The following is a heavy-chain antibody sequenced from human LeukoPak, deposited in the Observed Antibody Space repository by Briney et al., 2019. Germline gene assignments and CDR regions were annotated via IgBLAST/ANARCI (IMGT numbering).Heavy chain of an antibody. V-gene: IGHV1-18*01. Sequence: EASVKVSCKASGYTFTSYGISWVRQAPGQGLEWMGWISAYNGNTNYAQKLQGRVTMTTDTSTSTAYMELRSLRSDDTAVYYCARDWVYGSGSPNFDYWGQGILVTVSS. CDR1: GYTFTSYG. J-gene: IGHJ4*02. D-gene: IGHD3-10*01. CDR3: ARDWVYGSGSPNFDY. CDR2: ISAYNGNT.